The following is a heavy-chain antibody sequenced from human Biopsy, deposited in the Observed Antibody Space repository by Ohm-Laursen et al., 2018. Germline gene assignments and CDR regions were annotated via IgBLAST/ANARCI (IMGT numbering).Heavy chain of an antibody. Sequence: SLRLSCAASGFSFDNYAMNWVRQAPGKGLEWVSTISGSGGSTYYADSVKGRFTISRDASKNTLYLLMNSLRAEDTALYYCAKDSGGSPLGELSHWGQGNLVTVSS. CDR3: AKDSGGSPLGELSH. CDR2: ISGSGGST. J-gene: IGHJ4*02. V-gene: IGHV3-23*01. CDR1: GFSFDNYA. D-gene: IGHD3-16*02.